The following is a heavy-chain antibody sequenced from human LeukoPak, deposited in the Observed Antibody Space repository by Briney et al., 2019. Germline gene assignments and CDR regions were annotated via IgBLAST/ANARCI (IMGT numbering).Heavy chain of an antibody. CDR1: GGSISSYY. D-gene: IGHD2-2*01. Sequence: PSETLSLTCNVSGGSISSYYWSWVRQPPGKGLEWIGYISYSGSTNYNPSLKSRVTISLDTSKNQFSLRLSSMTAADTAVYYCARVVVPTNFDYWGQGTLVSVSS. CDR3: ARVVVPTNFDY. V-gene: IGHV4-59*01. CDR2: ISYSGST. J-gene: IGHJ4*02.